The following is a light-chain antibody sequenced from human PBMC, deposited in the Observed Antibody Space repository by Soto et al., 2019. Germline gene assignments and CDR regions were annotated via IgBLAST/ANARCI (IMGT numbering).Light chain of an antibody. CDR1: QSVSSSY. J-gene: IGKJ1*01. Sequence: ILFSQAPSAPSFSPGERATPSCRASQSVSSSYLAWYQQKPGQAPRLLIYGASSRATGIPDRFSGSGSGTDFTLTISRLEPEDFAVYYCQQYGSSPGTFGQGTKVDIK. CDR3: QQYGSSPGT. V-gene: IGKV3-20*01. CDR2: GAS.